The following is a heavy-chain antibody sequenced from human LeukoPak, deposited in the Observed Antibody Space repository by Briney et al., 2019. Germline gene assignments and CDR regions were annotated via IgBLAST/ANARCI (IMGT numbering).Heavy chain of an antibody. CDR1: VGSFSGYS. CDR2: VNHAGST. CDR3: ARRDLYGSGRSFDS. J-gene: IGHJ4*02. Sequence: PSETLSLTCAVSVGSFSGYSWNWIRQPPGKGLEWIGEVNHAGSTNSNPSLKSRVTISIDTSRNQFSLKLSSVTAADTAVYYCARRDLYGSGRSFDSWGQGTLVTVSS. D-gene: IGHD3-10*01. V-gene: IGHV4-34*01.